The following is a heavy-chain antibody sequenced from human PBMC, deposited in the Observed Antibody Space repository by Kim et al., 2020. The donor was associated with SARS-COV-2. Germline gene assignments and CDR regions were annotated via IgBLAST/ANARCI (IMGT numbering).Heavy chain of an antibody. CDR3: ARCPVDTSSFWFDP. V-gene: IGHV4-4*02. J-gene: IGHJ5*02. Sequence: NASRKGRVTMSVDKSKNPFSLKLTSVTAADTAVYYCARCPVDTSSFWFDPWGQGTLVTVSS. D-gene: IGHD2-2*01.